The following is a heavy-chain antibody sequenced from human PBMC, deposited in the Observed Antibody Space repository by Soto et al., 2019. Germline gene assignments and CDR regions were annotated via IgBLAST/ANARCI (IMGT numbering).Heavy chain of an antibody. CDR3: ARGVGSGTYYNQYNWFDP. CDR1: GYTFTNYG. V-gene: IGHV1-18*01. CDR2: INTYNGNT. Sequence: ASVKVSCKAFGYTFTNYGISWVRRAPGQGLEWMGWINTYNGNTNHAQKLQGRVTMTTDTSTSTAYMELRSLRSDDTAVYYCARGVGSGTYYNQYNWFDPWGQGTLVTVSS. J-gene: IGHJ5*02. D-gene: IGHD3-10*01.